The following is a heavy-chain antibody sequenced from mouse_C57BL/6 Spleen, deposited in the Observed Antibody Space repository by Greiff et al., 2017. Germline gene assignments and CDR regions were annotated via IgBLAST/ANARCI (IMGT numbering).Heavy chain of an antibody. D-gene: IGHD1-1*01. Sequence: QVHVKQPGAELVKPGASVKMSCKASGYTFTSYWITWVKQRPGQGLEWIGDIYPGSGSTNYNEKFKSKATLTVETSSSTAYMQLSSLTSEDSAVYYCARSGITTVVAKGFADWGQGTLVTVSA. V-gene: IGHV1-55*01. CDR3: ARSGITTVVAKGFAD. CDR1: GYTFTSYW. J-gene: IGHJ3*01. CDR2: IYPGSGST.